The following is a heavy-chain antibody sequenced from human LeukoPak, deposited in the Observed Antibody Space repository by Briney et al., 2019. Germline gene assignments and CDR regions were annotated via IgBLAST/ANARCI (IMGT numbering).Heavy chain of an antibody. CDR1: GFTFTSYW. CDR3: AKLPPGRSRYYMDV. D-gene: IGHD3-10*01. CDR2: IKEDGSEK. Sequence: PGGSLRLSCAAYGFTFTSYWMSWVRQAPGKGLEWVANIKEDGSEKYYVDSVKGRFTIARDNAKNSLFLQMNSLRVEDTAVYYCAKLPPGRSRYYMDVWGKGTTVTVSS. J-gene: IGHJ6*03. V-gene: IGHV3-7*01.